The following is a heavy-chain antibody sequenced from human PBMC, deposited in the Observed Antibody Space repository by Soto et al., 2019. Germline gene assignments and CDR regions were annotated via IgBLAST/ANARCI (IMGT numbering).Heavy chain of an antibody. CDR1: GFRFSDYS. CDR2: ISSSSFTI. V-gene: IGHV3-48*01. D-gene: IGHD3-3*01. J-gene: IGHJ4*02. CDR3: ARDYNDFWSGRFDC. Sequence: EVHLVESGGRVVQPGGSLRLSCAASGFRFSDYSMNWVRQAPGRGLEWVSYISSSSFTIHYADSVEGRFAISRDNAKNSLYLQMNSLRAEDTAVYYCARDYNDFWSGRFDCWGQGALVTVSS.